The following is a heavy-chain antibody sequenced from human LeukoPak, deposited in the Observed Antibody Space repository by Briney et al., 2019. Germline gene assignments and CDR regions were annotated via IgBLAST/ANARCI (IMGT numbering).Heavy chain of an antibody. CDR2: IWYDESNK. CDR1: GFTFSSYG. J-gene: IGHJ3*02. V-gene: IGHV3-33*01. Sequence: GGSLRLSCEASGFTFSSYGMHWVRQAPGKGLEWVAVIWYDESNKYYADSVKGRFTISRDNSKNTLYLQMDSLRAEDTAVYYCARVGGNIAFDIWGQGTMVTVSS. CDR3: ARVGGNIAFDI. D-gene: IGHD3-16*01.